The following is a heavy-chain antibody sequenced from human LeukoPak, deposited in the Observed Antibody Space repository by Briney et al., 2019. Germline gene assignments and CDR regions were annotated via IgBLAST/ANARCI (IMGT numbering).Heavy chain of an antibody. J-gene: IGHJ4*02. CDR1: GFSFSGHW. CDR3: AKYNY. Sequence: GGSLRLSCAASGFSFSGHWMSWVRQAPGQGLEWVANIKQDGSEKYYVDSVKGRFTISRDNAKNSLYLQMNSLRVEDTAVYHCAKYNYWGQGTLVTVSS. CDR2: IKQDGSEK. V-gene: IGHV3-7*01. D-gene: IGHD2/OR15-2a*01.